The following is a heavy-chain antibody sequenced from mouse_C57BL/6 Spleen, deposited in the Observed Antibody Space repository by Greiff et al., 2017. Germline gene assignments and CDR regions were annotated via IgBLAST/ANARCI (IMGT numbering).Heavy chain of an antibody. CDR3: ARWYYGKWMDY. V-gene: IGHV1-26*01. D-gene: IGHD1-1*02. Sequence: VQLQQSGPELVKPGASVKISCKASGYTFTDYYMNWVKQSHGKSLEWIGDINPNNGGTSYNQKFKGKATLTVDKSSSTAYMELSSLTSEDSAVYYCARWYYGKWMDYWGQGTSVTVSS. CDR1: GYTFTDYY. J-gene: IGHJ4*01. CDR2: INPNNGGT.